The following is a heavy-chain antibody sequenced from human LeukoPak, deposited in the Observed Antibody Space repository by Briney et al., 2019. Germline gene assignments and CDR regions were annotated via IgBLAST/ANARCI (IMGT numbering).Heavy chain of an antibody. CDR3: ARDPRDGYNYRFDY. D-gene: IGHD5-24*01. J-gene: IGHJ4*02. CDR1: GGTFSSYA. Sequence: ASVKVSCKASGGTFSSYAISWVRQAPGQGLEWMGRIIPILGIANYAQKFQGRVTITANKSTSTAYMELSSLRSEDTAVYYCARDPRDGYNYRFDYWGQGTLVTVSS. CDR2: IIPILGIA. V-gene: IGHV1-69*04.